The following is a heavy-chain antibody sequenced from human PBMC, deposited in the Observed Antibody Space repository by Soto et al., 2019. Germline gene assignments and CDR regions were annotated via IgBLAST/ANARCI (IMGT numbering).Heavy chain of an antibody. D-gene: IGHD3-22*01. CDR1: GFSFSYYS. V-gene: IGHV3-48*01. J-gene: IGHJ5*02. Sequence: GALRLSCAASGFSFSYYSMNWVRQAPGKGLEWISYISSSGTTVYYADSVKGRFTISRDNAKNTLYLQMNSLRVEDTAVYYCARDAPPLAYYYDPNWFDPWGQGTLVTVSS. CDR2: ISSSGTTV. CDR3: ARDAPPLAYYYDPNWFDP.